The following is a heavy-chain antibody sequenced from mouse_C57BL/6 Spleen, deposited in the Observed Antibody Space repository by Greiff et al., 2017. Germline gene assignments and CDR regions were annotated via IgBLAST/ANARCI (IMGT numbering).Heavy chain of an antibody. V-gene: IGHV1-4*01. D-gene: IGHD1-1*01. CDR3: ASPGSRMEYCAMDY. CDR1: GYTFTSYT. J-gene: IGHJ4*01. Sequence: QVQLQQPGAELARPGASVKMSCKASGYTFTSYTMHWVKQRPGQGLEWIGYINPSSGYTKYNQKFKDKATLTADKSSSTAYMQLSRLTSEDSAVYYCASPGSRMEYCAMDYWGQGTSVTVAS. CDR2: INPSSGYT.